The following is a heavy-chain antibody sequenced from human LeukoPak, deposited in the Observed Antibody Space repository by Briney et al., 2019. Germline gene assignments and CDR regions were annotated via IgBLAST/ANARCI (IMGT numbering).Heavy chain of an antibody. D-gene: IGHD3-10*01. V-gene: IGHV3-21*01. CDR1: GFTFSSYS. CDR2: ISSSSSYI. CDR3: TRRFPSRYYYYYMDV. Sequence: GGSLRLSCAASGFTFSSYSMNWVRQAPGKGLEWVSSISSSSSYIYYADSVKGRFTISRDNAKNSLYLQMNSLRAEDTAVYYCTRRFPSRYYYYYMDVWGKGTTVTVSS. J-gene: IGHJ6*03.